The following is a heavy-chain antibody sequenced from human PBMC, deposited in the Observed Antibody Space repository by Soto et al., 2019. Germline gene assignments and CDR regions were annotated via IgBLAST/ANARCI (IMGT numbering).Heavy chain of an antibody. V-gene: IGHV3-21*06. J-gene: IGHJ4*02. CDR2: ISSTTNYI. CDR1: GFTFGNYA. Sequence: PGGSLRLSCAASGFTFGNYAMTWVRQAPGKGLEWVSSISSTTNYIYYGDSMEGRFTISRDNAKNSLYLEMNSLRAEDTAVYYCARESEDLTSNFDYWGQGTLVTVSS. CDR3: ARESEDLTSNFDY.